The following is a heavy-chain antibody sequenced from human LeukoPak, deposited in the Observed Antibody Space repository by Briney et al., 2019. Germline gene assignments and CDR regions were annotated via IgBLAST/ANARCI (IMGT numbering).Heavy chain of an antibody. CDR3: ARGLAMVRGVIAKYYMDV. V-gene: IGHV4-61*02. Sequence: PSQTLSLTCTVSGGSISSGSYYWSWIRQPAGKGLEWIGRIYTSGSTNYNPSLKSRVTISVDTSKNQFSLKLSSVTAADTAVYYCARGLAMVRGVIAKYYMDVWGKGTTVTVSS. CDR1: GGSISSGSYY. CDR2: IYTSGST. D-gene: IGHD3-10*01. J-gene: IGHJ6*03.